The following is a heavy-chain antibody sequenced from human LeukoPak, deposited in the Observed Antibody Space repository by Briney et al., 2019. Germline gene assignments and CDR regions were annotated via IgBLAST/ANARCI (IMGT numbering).Heavy chain of an antibody. Sequence: SETLSLTCTVSGGSISSSSYYWGWIRQPPGKGLEWIGSIYYSGSTYYNPSLKSRVTISVDTSKNQFSLKLSSVTAADTAVYYCARRRFGGVIVADRDAFDIWGQGTMVTVSS. J-gene: IGHJ3*02. CDR2: IYYSGST. V-gene: IGHV4-39*07. CDR3: ARRRFGGVIVADRDAFDI. D-gene: IGHD3-16*02. CDR1: GGSISSSSYY.